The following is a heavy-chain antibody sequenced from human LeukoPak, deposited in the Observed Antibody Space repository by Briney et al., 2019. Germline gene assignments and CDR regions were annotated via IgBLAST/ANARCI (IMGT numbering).Heavy chain of an antibody. CDR1: GFTFSRYG. Sequence: GGSLRLSCAVSGFTFSRYGMHWIRQAPGKGMEWLTFIWYDDKNDQEYAESVKGLFTISRDNSKNTLYLQMNSLRTEDTAMYYCAKDRCSISNCREAFEIWGQGTSVTVSS. CDR3: AKDRCSISNCREAFEI. CDR2: IWYDDKNDQ. J-gene: IGHJ3*02. V-gene: IGHV3-30*02. D-gene: IGHD2-2*01.